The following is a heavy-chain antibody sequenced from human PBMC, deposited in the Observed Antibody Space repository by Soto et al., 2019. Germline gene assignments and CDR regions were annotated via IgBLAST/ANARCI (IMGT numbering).Heavy chain of an antibody. CDR3: AKDRCGDSAAGTRYYYYGMDV. J-gene: IGHJ6*02. Sequence: QVQLVESGGGVVQPGRSLRLSCAASGFTFSSYGMHWVRQAPGKGLEWVAVISYDGSNKYYADSVKGRFTISRDNAKNTLYLQMNSLRAEDTAVYYCAKDRCGDSAAGTRYYYYGMDVWGQGTTVTVSS. D-gene: IGHD6-13*01. V-gene: IGHV3-30*18. CDR1: GFTFSSYG. CDR2: ISYDGSNK.